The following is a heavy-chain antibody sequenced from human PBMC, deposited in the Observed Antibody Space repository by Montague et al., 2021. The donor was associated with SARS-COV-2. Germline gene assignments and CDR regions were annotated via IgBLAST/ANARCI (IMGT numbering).Heavy chain of an antibody. CDR1: GGSINNYY. CDR2: IYYSGSVTT. D-gene: IGHD2-21*01. CDR3: ARRGGGEVFARFMYWYFDV. Sequence: SETLSLTCSVSGGSINNYYWGWVRQSPGKGLEWIGYIYYSGSVTTSYNPSLKSRVSISVDTSENQFSLKLTSVTAADTAVYYCARRGGGEVFARFMYWYFDVWGRGSLVTVPS. V-gene: IGHV4-59*13. J-gene: IGHJ2*01.